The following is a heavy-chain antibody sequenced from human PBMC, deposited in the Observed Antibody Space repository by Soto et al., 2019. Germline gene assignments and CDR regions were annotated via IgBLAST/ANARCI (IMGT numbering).Heavy chain of an antibody. Sequence: GGSLRLSCAASGFTFNNYAVRWVRQAPGKGLDWVSTISGSGVTTYSADSVKGRFTVSRDNSTNTLYLQMNNLRAEDTAVYYCAKGYLEYRFDPWGQGTLVTISS. CDR2: ISGSGVTT. J-gene: IGHJ5*02. V-gene: IGHV3-23*01. D-gene: IGHD3-3*01. CDR3: AKGYLEYRFDP. CDR1: GFTFNNYA.